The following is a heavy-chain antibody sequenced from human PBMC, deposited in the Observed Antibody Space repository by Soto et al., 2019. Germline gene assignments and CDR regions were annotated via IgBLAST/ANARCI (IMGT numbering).Heavy chain of an antibody. V-gene: IGHV4-30-4*01. D-gene: IGHD3-3*01. CDR3: ARGRSVLRFLEWSPLFDY. J-gene: IGHJ4*02. Sequence: PSKTLYLTCTVSGGCISSGDYYWSWIRQPPGKGLEWIGYIYYSGSTYYNPSLKSRVTISVDTSKNQFSLKLSSVTAADTAVYYCARGRSVLRFLEWSPLFDYWGQGTLVTVSS. CDR1: GGCISSGDYY. CDR2: IYYSGST.